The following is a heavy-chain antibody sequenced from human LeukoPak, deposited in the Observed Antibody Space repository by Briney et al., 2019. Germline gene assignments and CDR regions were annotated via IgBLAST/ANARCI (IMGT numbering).Heavy chain of an antibody. CDR1: GFTFSSNS. V-gene: IGHV3-21*01. J-gene: IGHJ3*02. Sequence: GGSLRLSRAASGFTFSSNSMNWVRQAPGKGLEWVSSISSSSSYIYYADSVKGRFTISRDNAKNSLYLQMNSLRAEDTAVYYCARDNDAGDAFDIWGQGTMVTVSS. CDR3: ARDNDAGDAFDI. D-gene: IGHD1-1*01. CDR2: ISSSSSYI.